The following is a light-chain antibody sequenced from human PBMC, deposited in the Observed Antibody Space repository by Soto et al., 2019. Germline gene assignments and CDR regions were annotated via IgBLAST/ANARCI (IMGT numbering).Light chain of an antibody. V-gene: IGKV1-5*03. CDR2: KAS. Sequence: DIQITNPHSTRSPSVGDRVTITCRASQTISTYLNWYQQKQGKAPKXLIYKASTLKSGVPSRFSGSGSGTELTITISSLQPDDFETYYCQHYNSYSEAFGQGTKVDIK. J-gene: IGKJ1*01. CDR3: QHYNSYSEA. CDR1: QTISTY.